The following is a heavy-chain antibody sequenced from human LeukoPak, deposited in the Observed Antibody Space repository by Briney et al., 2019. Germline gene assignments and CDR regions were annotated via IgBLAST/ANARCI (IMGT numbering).Heavy chain of an antibody. J-gene: IGHJ4*02. D-gene: IGHD6-19*01. V-gene: IGHV3-30*18. CDR1: GFTFSSYG. Sequence: GGSLRLSCAASGFTFSSYGMHWVRQAPGKGLEWVAVISYDGSNKYYADSVKGRFTISRDNSKNTPYLQMNSLRAEDTAVYYCAKDLELAVAGTFDYWGQGTLVTVSS. CDR3: AKDLELAVAGTFDY. CDR2: ISYDGSNK.